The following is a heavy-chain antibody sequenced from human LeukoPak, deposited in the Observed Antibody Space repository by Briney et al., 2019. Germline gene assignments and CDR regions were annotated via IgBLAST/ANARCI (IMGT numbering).Heavy chain of an antibody. CDR3: ARDYDNSGLRHFDL. CDR2: IYYTGTT. J-gene: IGHJ2*01. D-gene: IGHD3-22*01. Sequence: PSETLSLTCTVSGASISDYYWSWIRQPPGKGLEWNGYIYYTGTTKYNPSLTSRVTISVDTSKSQFSVKLSSVTAADTAVYYCARDYDNSGLRHFDLWGRGTLVTVSS. CDR1: GASISDYY. V-gene: IGHV4-59*01.